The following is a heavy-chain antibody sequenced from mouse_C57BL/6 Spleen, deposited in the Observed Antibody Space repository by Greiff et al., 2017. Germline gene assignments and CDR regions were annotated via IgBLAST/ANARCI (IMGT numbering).Heavy chain of an antibody. CDR2: INPYNGDT. V-gene: IGHV1-20*01. J-gene: IGHJ1*03. CDR3: ARGGERGYFDV. CDR1: GYSFTGYF. Sequence: VQLQQSGPELVKPGDSVKISCKASGYSFTGYFMNWVMQSHGKSLEWIGRINPYNGDTFYNQKFKGKATLTVDKSSSTAHMELRSLTSEDSAVYDGARGGERGYFDVWGTGTAVTVSS.